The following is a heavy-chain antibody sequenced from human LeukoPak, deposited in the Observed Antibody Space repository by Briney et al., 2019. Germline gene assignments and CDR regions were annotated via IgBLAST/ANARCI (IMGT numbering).Heavy chain of an antibody. Sequence: ASVKVSCKASGYTFASYDINWVRQATGQGLEWMGWMNPNSGNTGYAQKFQGRVTMTRNTSISTAYMELSSLRSEDTAVYYCARGGYYYDSTRRYFDLWGRGTLVTVSS. J-gene: IGHJ2*01. D-gene: IGHD3-22*01. CDR2: MNPNSGNT. CDR1: GYTFASYD. V-gene: IGHV1-8*01. CDR3: ARGGYYYDSTRRYFDL.